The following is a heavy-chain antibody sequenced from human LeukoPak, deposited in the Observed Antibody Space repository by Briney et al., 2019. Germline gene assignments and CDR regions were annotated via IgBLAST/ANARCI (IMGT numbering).Heavy chain of an antibody. CDR3: ARANHPARPGGSAFDI. D-gene: IGHD1-26*01. CDR1: GFTFSSYG. V-gene: IGHV3-30*02. Sequence: GGSLRLSCAASGFTFSSYGMYWVRQAPGKGLEWVAFIRYDGSNKYYADSVKGRFTISRDNSKNTLYLQMNSLRAEDTAVYYCARANHPARPGGSAFDIWGQGTMVTVSS. CDR2: IRYDGSNK. J-gene: IGHJ3*02.